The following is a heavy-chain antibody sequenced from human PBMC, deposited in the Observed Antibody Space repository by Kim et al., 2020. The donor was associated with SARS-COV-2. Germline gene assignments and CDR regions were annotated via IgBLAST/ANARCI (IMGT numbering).Heavy chain of an antibody. CDR2: IHSDGSTT. CDR1: GFTFSDYG. Sequence: GGSLRLSCAASGFTFSDYGMHWVRQAPGKGLLWVSRIHSDGSTTSYADSVKGRFTISRDNAKSTLYLQMDSLRAEDTAVYYCVRDGRGWFGEVLYDYWGQGTLVTVSS. CDR3: VRDGRGWFGEVLYDY. J-gene: IGHJ4*02. D-gene: IGHD3-10*01. V-gene: IGHV3-74*01.